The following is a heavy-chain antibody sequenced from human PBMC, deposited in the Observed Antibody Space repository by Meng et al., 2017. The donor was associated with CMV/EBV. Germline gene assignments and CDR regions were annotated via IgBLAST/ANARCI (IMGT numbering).Heavy chain of an antibody. CDR2: INHSGST. D-gene: IGHD5-24*01. V-gene: IGHV4-34*01. J-gene: IGHJ4*02. CDR3: ARRDGYKGGLDY. CDR1: GGSFSGYY. Sequence: GSLRLSCAVYGGSFSGYYWSWIRQPPGKGLEWIGEINHSGSTNYNPSLKSRVTISVDTSKNQFSLKLSSVTAADTAVYYCARRDGYKGGLDYWGQGTLVTVSS.